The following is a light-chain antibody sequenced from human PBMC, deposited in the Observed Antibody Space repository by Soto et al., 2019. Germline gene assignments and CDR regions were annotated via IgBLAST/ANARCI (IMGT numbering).Light chain of an antibody. J-gene: IGKJ5*01. CDR3: QHRAIWPVS. V-gene: IGKV3-11*01. CDR1: QSVSSY. Sequence: VLTQSTSTLSWSAGERATLSWRASQSVSSYLAWYQQKTGQAPRLLIYDASTRATGIPPRFSGSGYGTDVNLIISGLETEDFAVYYCQHRAIWPVSFGQGTRLEIK. CDR2: DAS.